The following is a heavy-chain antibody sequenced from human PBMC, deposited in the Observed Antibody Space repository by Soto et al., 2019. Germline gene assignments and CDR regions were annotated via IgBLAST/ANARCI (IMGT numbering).Heavy chain of an antibody. CDR2: ISSSSSYI. J-gene: IGHJ4*02. CDR1: GFTFSSYA. Sequence: EVQLLESGGGLVQPGGSLRLSCAASGFTFSSYAMSWVRQAPGKGLEWVSSISSSSSYIYYADSVKGRFTISRDNAKNSLYLQMNSLRAEDTAVYYCAREWVYSSGWEPFDYWGQGTLVTVSS. V-gene: IGHV3-21*01. D-gene: IGHD6-19*01. CDR3: AREWVYSSGWEPFDY.